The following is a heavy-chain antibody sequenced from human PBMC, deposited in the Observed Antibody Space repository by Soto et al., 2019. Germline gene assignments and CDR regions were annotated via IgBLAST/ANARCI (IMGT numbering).Heavy chain of an antibody. Sequence: DVQLLESGGGLVQPGGSLRLSCATSGFTFGNYGMNWVRQAPGKGQEWVSGISGGGGNTYYADSVKGRFTISRDPSKNTVSLEMNSLRAEDTAVYSCAKGFIVVVTVLRPDDAFDVWGPGTLVTVSS. J-gene: IGHJ3*01. V-gene: IGHV3-23*01. D-gene: IGHD2-21*02. CDR2: ISGGGGNT. CDR3: AKGFIVVVTVLRPDDAFDV. CDR1: GFTFGNYG.